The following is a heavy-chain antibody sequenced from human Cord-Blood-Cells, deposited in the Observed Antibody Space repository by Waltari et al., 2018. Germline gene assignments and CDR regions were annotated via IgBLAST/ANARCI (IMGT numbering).Heavy chain of an antibody. CDR2: ISGSGGST. CDR3: AKGQTGDYFDY. V-gene: IGHV3-23*01. CDR1: VFTFSSYA. Sequence: EVQLLESGGGLVQPGGSLRLSCAASVFTFSSYAMSWVRQAPGKGLGGISDISGSGGSTYYAGAVKGRFTISRDNSKNTLYLQMNSLRAEDTAVYYCAKGQTGDYFDYWGQGTLVTVSS. J-gene: IGHJ4*02. D-gene: IGHD7-27*01.